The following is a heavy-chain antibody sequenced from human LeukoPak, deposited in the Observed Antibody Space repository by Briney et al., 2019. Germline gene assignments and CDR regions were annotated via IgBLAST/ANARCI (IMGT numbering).Heavy chain of an antibody. CDR1: GFTFSSYS. D-gene: IGHD2-2*01. Sequence: PGGSLRLSRAASGFTFSSYSMNWVRQAPGKGLEWVSYISSSSSTIYYADSVKGRFTISRDNAKNSLYLQMNSLRDEDTAVYYCARDPRLSYCSSTSCYYFGYYYYGMDVWGQGTTVTVSS. CDR3: ARDPRLSYCSSTSCYYFGYYYYGMDV. V-gene: IGHV3-48*02. CDR2: ISSSSSTI. J-gene: IGHJ6*02.